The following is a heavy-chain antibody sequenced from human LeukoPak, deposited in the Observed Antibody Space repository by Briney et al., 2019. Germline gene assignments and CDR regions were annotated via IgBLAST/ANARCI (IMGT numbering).Heavy chain of an antibody. J-gene: IGHJ5*02. Sequence: ASVKVSRKASGYAFTGYYMHWVRQAPGRGLEWMGWINPNSGGTNYAQKFQGRVTMTRDTSISTAYMELSRLRSDDTAVYYCARNLRTGSSWYGWFDPWGQGTLVTVSS. D-gene: IGHD6-13*01. CDR3: ARNLRTGSSWYGWFDP. CDR1: GYAFTGYY. CDR2: INPNSGGT. V-gene: IGHV1-2*02.